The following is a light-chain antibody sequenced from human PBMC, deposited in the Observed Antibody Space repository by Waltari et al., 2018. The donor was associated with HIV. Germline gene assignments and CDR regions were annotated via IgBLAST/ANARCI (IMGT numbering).Light chain of an antibody. J-gene: IGLJ2*01. Sequence: QSVLMQPPSISGAPGQRVTISCTGSSSNIGAGYDVPWYQHLPGEAPKLLTYLNTDRPSGVPDRFSGSKSGTSASLAITGLQVEDEAAYYCQSYDNSLGGVLFGGGTRLTVL. CDR2: LNT. V-gene: IGLV1-40*01. CDR3: QSYDNSLGGVL. CDR1: SSNIGAGYD.